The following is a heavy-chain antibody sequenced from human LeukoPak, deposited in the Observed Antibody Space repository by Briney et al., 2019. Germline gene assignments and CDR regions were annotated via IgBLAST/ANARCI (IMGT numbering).Heavy chain of an antibody. Sequence: GGSLRLSCAASGFTFSSYGMHWVRQAPGKGLEWVAVIWYDGSNKYYADSVKGRFTISRDNSKNTLYLQMNSLRAEDTAVYYCARDYYDSSGYYTQGYWGQGTLVTVSS. CDR1: GFTFSSYG. D-gene: IGHD3-22*01. J-gene: IGHJ4*02. V-gene: IGHV3-33*01. CDR2: IWYDGSNK. CDR3: ARDYYDSSGYYTQGY.